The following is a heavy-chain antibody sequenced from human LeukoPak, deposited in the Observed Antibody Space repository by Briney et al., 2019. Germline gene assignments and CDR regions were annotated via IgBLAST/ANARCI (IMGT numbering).Heavy chain of an antibody. CDR1: GGSISSYY. J-gene: IGHJ4*02. CDR3: ARHSRDGYLDY. D-gene: IGHD5-24*01. CDR2: IHDSGTT. V-gene: IGHV4-59*08. Sequence: SETLSLTCTVSGGSISSYYWSWIRQPPGRGLEWFGYIHDSGTTNYNPSLKSRVTMSVDTSKNQFSLKLSSVTAADTAVYYCARHSRDGYLDYWGQGTLVTVSS.